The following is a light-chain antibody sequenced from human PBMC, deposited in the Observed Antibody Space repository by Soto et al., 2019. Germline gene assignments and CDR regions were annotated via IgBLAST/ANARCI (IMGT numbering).Light chain of an antibody. CDR1: QRLLYRSNNKNY. Sequence: DTVMSQSPASLAVSLGGRATINCKSSQRLLYRSNNKNYLAWYQHKAGQPPKLLIYWASTRDSGVPDRFSGSGSGTDFTLPINNVQAEDVAVYYCQQYYNPPWTFGQGTKVEI. V-gene: IGKV4-1*01. CDR3: QQYYNPPWT. J-gene: IGKJ1*01. CDR2: WAS.